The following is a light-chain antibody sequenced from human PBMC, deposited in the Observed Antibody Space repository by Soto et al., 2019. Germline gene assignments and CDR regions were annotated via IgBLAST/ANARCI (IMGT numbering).Light chain of an antibody. V-gene: IGKV1-12*01. Sequence: DIQMTQSPSTLSGSLGDRVTITCRASQGISSWLDWYQQKPGKAPKLLIYAASSLQSGVPSRFRGSGSGTDFTLTISSLQPEDFAPYYCQQANSFPLTFGGGTKVDIK. J-gene: IGKJ4*01. CDR2: AAS. CDR1: QGISSW. CDR3: QQANSFPLT.